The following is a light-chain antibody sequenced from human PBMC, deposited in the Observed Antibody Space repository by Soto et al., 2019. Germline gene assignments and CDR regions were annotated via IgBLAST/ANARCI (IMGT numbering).Light chain of an antibody. CDR1: QHIDIF. J-gene: IGKJ4*01. CDR3: QQSYSAPPLT. Sequence: DIQMTQSPSSLSASVGDRVTITCRASQHIDIFLSWSHQNPGRAPDLLIYGASTLHSGFPSRFSGSGSGTDVSLTPSSLEPEDVGPYSYQQSYSAPPLTFGAGTKVDVK. CDR2: GAS. V-gene: IGKV1-39*01.